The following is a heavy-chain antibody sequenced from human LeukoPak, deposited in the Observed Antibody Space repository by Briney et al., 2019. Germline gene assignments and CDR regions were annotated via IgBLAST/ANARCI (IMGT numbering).Heavy chain of an antibody. J-gene: IGHJ4*02. CDR1: GFTFSSYW. Sequence: GGSLRLSCAASGFTFSSYWMSWVRQVPGKGLEWVANIKQDGSEKYYVDSVKGRFTISRGNAKNSLYLQMNSLRAEDTAVYYCARDKIVGATNFDYWGQGTLVTVSS. CDR3: ARDKIVGATNFDY. D-gene: IGHD1-26*01. CDR2: IKQDGSEK. V-gene: IGHV3-7*01.